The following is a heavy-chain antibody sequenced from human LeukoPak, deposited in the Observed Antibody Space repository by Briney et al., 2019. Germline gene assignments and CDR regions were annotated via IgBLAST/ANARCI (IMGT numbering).Heavy chain of an antibody. CDR2: IKQDGSEK. V-gene: IGHV3-7*01. CDR3: ARRYDVLTGYKYYYYYYMDV. D-gene: IGHD3-9*01. J-gene: IGHJ6*03. CDR1: GFTFSTYW. Sequence: GGSLRLSCAASGFTFSTYWMSWVRQAPGKGLEWVANIKQDGSEKYYVDSVKGRFTISRDNARNSLHLQMNSLRAEDTAVYYCARRYDVLTGYKYYYYYYMDVWGKGTTVTMSS.